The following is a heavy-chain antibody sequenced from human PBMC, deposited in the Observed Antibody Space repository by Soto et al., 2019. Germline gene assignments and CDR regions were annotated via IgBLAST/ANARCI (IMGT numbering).Heavy chain of an antibody. J-gene: IGHJ4*02. D-gene: IGHD3-10*01. CDR2: IIPIFGTA. V-gene: IGHV1-69*12. CDR1: GGTFSSYG. CDR3: ARGGSGRAQDYFDY. Sequence: QVQLVQSGAEVKKPGSSVKVSCKASGGTFSSYGISWVRQAPGQGLEWMGGIIPIFGTATYAQKFQGRVTITADESTSAAYRELSSLRSEDTAVYYCARGGSGRAQDYFDYWGRGALVTVSS.